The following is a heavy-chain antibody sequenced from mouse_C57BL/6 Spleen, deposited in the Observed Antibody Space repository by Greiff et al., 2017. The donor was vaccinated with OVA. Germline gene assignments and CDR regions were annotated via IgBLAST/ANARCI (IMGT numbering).Heavy chain of an antibody. Sequence: QVQLQQSGAELVKPGASVKLSCKASGYTFTSYWMQWVKQRPGQGLEWIGEIDPSDSYTNYNQKFKGKATLTVDTSSSTAYMQLSSLTSEDSAVYYCVTRGGDYHAMDYWGQGTSVTVSS. CDR3: VTRGGDYHAMDY. V-gene: IGHV1-50*01. CDR1: GYTFTSYW. CDR2: IDPSDSYT. D-gene: IGHD6-1*01. J-gene: IGHJ4*01.